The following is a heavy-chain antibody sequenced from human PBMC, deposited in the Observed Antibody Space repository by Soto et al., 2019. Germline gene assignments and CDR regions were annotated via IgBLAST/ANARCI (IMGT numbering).Heavy chain of an antibody. J-gene: IGHJ4*02. V-gene: IGHV3-23*01. CDR2: FRTSGDGGTT. D-gene: IGHD3-10*01. CDR1: GFTFSSYS. CDR3: AKKVNSGPGSQYFDY. Sequence: GGSLRLSCAASGFTFSSYSISWVRQAPGKGLEWVSGFRTSGDGGTTYYADSVKGRFTISRDNSKNMLFLQMNSLRAEDTAIYYCAKKVNSGPGSQYFDYWGQGTLVTVSS.